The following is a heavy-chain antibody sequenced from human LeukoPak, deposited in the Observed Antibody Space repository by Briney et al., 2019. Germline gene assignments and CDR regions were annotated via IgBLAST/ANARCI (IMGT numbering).Heavy chain of an antibody. Sequence: GGSLRLSCAASGLTFSNYWMHWVRQAPGQGLVWVSRINLDGSSAAYADSVKGRFTISRDNAKNTLYLQMYSLCAADTAVYYCASGFLSGRGVVGYWGQGTLVTVSS. V-gene: IGHV3-74*01. D-gene: IGHD3-10*01. CDR1: GLTFSNYW. CDR3: ASGFLSGRGVVGY. J-gene: IGHJ4*02. CDR2: INLDGSSA.